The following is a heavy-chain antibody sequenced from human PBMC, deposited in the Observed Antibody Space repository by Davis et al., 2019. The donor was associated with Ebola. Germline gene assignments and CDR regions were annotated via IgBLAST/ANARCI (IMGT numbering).Heavy chain of an antibody. V-gene: IGHV3-74*01. Sequence: GESLKISCAASGFTFSSYSMNWVRQAPGKGLVWVSRINSDGSSTSYADSVKGRFTISRDNAKNTLYLQMNSLRAEDTAVYYCARTQIGYSYGYDAFDIWGQGTMVTVSS. CDR2: INSDGSST. D-gene: IGHD5-18*01. CDR1: GFTFSSYS. J-gene: IGHJ3*02. CDR3: ARTQIGYSYGYDAFDI.